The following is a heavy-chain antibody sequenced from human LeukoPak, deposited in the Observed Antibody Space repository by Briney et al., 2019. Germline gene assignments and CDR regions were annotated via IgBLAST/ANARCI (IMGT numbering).Heavy chain of an antibody. CDR3: ARAYRVPGTPRSYAMDV. CDR1: GGFISSHY. J-gene: IGHJ6*02. D-gene: IGHD6-19*01. CDR2: ISYGGNT. Sequence: SETLSLTCTVSGGFISSHYLSWIRQPPGKGLEWVGYISYGGNTNYNPSLKSRVTISADTSKSQFSLRLSSVTAADTAVYYCARAYRVPGTPRSYAMDVWGQGTTVTVSS. V-gene: IGHV4-59*11.